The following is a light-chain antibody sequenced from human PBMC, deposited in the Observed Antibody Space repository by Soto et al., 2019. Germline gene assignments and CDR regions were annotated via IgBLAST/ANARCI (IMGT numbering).Light chain of an antibody. Sequence: EIVLTHSPGTLSLSPWERATLYCRSSQSVSSSYLAWYQQKPGQAPRLLIYGASSRATGVPDRFSGSGSGTDFTLTISRLEPEDFAVYYCQQCGSAPLTFGQGTKVDNK. CDR3: QQCGSAPLT. J-gene: IGKJ1*01. CDR2: GAS. V-gene: IGKV3-20*01. CDR1: QSVSSSY.